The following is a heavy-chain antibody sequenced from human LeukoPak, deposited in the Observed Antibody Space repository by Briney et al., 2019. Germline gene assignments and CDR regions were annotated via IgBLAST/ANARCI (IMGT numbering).Heavy chain of an antibody. CDR2: IYWNDDK. V-gene: IGHV2-5*01. D-gene: IGHD3-16*01. J-gene: IGHJ4*02. CDR3: AHRLRGGRVPY. Sequence: SGPTLVNPTQTLTLTCTFSGFSLSTSGVGVGWIRQPPGKALEWLALIYWNDDKRYSPSLKSELTVTKDTSKNQVVLTMTNMDPVDTATYYCAHRLRGGRVPYWGQGTLVTVSS. CDR1: GFSLSTSGVG.